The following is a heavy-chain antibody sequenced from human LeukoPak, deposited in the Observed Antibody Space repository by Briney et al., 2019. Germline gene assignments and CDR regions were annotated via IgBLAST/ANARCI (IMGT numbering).Heavy chain of an antibody. CDR2: IYPHDSST. CDR3: ARVDRRGYSDYTAILPDY. CDR1: GYNFISNW. J-gene: IGHJ4*02. D-gene: IGHD5-12*01. V-gene: IGHV5-51*01. Sequence: GESLKISCQGSGYNFISNWIGWVRQTPGKGLEFLGIIYPHDSSTIYSPSFQGQVTVSVDKSITTAYLQLNSLKSSDTGVYYCARVDRRGYSDYTAILPDYWGQGTLVTVSS.